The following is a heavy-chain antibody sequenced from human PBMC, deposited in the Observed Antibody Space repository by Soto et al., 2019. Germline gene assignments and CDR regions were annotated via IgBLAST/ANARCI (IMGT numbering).Heavy chain of an antibody. CDR3: TRCITGTTSSDY. D-gene: IGHD1-7*01. J-gene: IGHJ4*02. Sequence: EVQLVESGGGLVQPGGSLRLSCAGSGFTFRDYYIDWVRQAPGKGLAGVGRSRDKGNSYSTDYAASVKGRFTIARGASKNSLFLQTNSLKTEDPALYYCTRCITGTTSSDYWCQGTLVTVSS. V-gene: IGHV3-72*01. CDR1: GFTFRDYY. CDR2: SRDKGNSYST.